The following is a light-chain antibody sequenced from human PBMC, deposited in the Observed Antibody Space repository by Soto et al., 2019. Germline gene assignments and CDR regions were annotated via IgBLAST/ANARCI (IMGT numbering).Light chain of an antibody. CDR1: QSISGW. V-gene: IGKV1-5*03. J-gene: IGKJ3*01. CDR2: KAS. Sequence: DIQMTQSPSTLSASEGDRVTITCRASQSISGWLAWYQQKPGKAPKLLIYKASSLESGVPSRFSGSGSGTEFTLTISSLQPDDSATYYRQRYNSYPFTFGPGTKVDIK. CDR3: QRYNSYPFT.